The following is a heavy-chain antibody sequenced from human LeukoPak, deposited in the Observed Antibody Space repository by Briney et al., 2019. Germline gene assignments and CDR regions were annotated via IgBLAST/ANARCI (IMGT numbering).Heavy chain of an antibody. J-gene: IGHJ5*02. D-gene: IGHD3-22*01. CDR3: AREMGYYDSSGYYYVNRFDP. CDR2: IYYSGST. CDR1: GGSISSYY. V-gene: IGHV4-59*12. Sequence: SETLSLTCTVSGGSISSYYWSWIRQPPGKGLEWIGSIYYSGSTYYNPSLKSRVTISVDTSKNQFSLKLSSVTAADTAVYYCAREMGYYDSSGYYYVNRFDPWGQGTLVTVSS.